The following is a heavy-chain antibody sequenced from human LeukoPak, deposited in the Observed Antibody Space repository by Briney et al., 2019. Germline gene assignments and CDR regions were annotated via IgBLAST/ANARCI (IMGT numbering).Heavy chain of an antibody. CDR3: ARRVDAGSGWYYDYGMDV. J-gene: IGHJ6*02. CDR1: GGSISSYY. D-gene: IGHD6-19*01. Sequence: SETLSLTCTVSGGSISSYYWSWIRQPPGKGLEWIGYIYYSGSTNYNPSLKSRVTISVDTSKNQFSLKLSSVTAADTAVYYCARRVDAGSGWYYDYGMDVWGQGTMVTVSS. V-gene: IGHV4-59*08. CDR2: IYYSGST.